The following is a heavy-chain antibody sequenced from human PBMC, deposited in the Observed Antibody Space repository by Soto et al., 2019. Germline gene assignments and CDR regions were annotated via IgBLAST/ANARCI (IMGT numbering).Heavy chain of an antibody. D-gene: IGHD3-10*01. CDR2: TIPALGKT. Sequence: ASVKVSCKTSGDNFKKNVFTWVRQAPGQGLEWMGGTIPALGKTHYIEKFQGRVTITVDDATRTVYMELRDLTSEDTAIYYCARGPFRPSAIDIWGQETTVTVSS. CDR3: ARGPFRPSAIDI. CDR1: GDNFKKNV. V-gene: IGHV1-69*10. J-gene: IGHJ6*02.